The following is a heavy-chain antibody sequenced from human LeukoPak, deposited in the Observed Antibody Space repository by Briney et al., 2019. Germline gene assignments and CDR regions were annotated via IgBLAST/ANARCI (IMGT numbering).Heavy chain of an antibody. CDR2: ITLYNGNT. Sequence: GASVKVSSTPSGYTFTSCSLHCLHQAPGQGLERMRWITLYNGNTKHAKKFQGRVTITRDMSLRTAYIELSSLRSEDSAVYYCATDVTTSWDFDYWGQGTLVTVSS. V-gene: IGHV1-68*01. D-gene: IGHD4-11*01. J-gene: IGHJ4*02. CDR1: GYTFTSCS. CDR3: ATDVTTSWDFDY.